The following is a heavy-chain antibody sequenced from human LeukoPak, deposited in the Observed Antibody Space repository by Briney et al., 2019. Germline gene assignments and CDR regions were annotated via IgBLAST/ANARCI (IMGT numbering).Heavy chain of an antibody. CDR3: ARDHSSSGYYFDY. CDR2: IIPILGIA. V-gene: IGHV1-69*04. D-gene: IGHD6-13*01. Sequence: SVKVSFKASGGTFISYTISWVRQAPGQGLEWMGRIIPILGIANYAQKFQGRVTITADKSTSTAYMELRSLRSEDTAVYYCARDHSSSGYYFDYWGQGTLVTVSS. CDR1: GGTFISYT. J-gene: IGHJ4*02.